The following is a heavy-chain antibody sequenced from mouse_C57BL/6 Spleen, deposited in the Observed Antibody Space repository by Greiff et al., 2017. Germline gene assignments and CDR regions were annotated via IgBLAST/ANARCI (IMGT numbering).Heavy chain of an antibody. J-gene: IGHJ4*01. V-gene: IGHV1-55*01. CDR1: GYTFTSYW. D-gene: IGHD3-3*01. Sequence: QVQLQQPGAELVKPGASVKMSCKASGYTFTSYWITWVKQRPGQGLEWIGDIYPGSGSTNYNEKFKSKATLTVDTSSSTAYMQLSSLTSEDSAVXYCARGDGGHYYAMDYWGQGTSVTVSS. CDR2: IYPGSGST. CDR3: ARGDGGHYYAMDY.